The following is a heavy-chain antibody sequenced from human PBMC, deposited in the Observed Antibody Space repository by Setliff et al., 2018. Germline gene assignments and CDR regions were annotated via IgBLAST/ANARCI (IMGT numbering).Heavy chain of an antibody. J-gene: IGHJ2*01. CDR2: IFGSGST. D-gene: IGHD4-17*01. CDR3: ARAPPSVPYGDYGPRQYFDL. V-gene: IGHV4-4*07. CDR1: RGSINSHY. Sequence: LSLTCTVSRGSINSHYWSWIRQPAGKGLEWIGRIFGSGSTNYNPSLKSRVTISVDTSENYFSLRLTSVTAADTAVYYCARAPPSVPYGDYGPRQYFDLWGRGSLVTVSS.